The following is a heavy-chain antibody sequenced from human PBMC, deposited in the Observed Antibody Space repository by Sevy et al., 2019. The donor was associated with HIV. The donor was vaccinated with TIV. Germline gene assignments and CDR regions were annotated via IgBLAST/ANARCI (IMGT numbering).Heavy chain of an antibody. D-gene: IGHD1-7*01. Sequence: GGSLRLSCAASGFAVSSNFMSWVRQAPGKGLEWVSGLSGNGGSTNYADSVKGRFALSRDNSKNTVYLQMNNLRAEDTAIYFCAKDRIWELGDAFDIWGQGTMVTVSS. CDR2: LSGNGGST. V-gene: IGHV3-23*01. J-gene: IGHJ3*02. CDR3: AKDRIWELGDAFDI. CDR1: GFAVSSNF.